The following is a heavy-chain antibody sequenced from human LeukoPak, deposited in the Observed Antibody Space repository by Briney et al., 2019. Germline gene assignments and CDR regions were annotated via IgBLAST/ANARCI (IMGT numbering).Heavy chain of an antibody. D-gene: IGHD3-3*01. V-gene: IGHV4-61*01. CDR3: ARVASGYDVFDI. Sequence: SETLSLTCTVSGGSVSSGSYYWSWIRQPPGKGLEWIGYIYYSGSTNYNPSLKSRVTISVDTSKNQFSLKLSSVTAADAAVFYCARVASGYDVFDIWGQGTMVTVSS. CDR1: GGSVSSGSYY. CDR2: IYYSGST. J-gene: IGHJ3*02.